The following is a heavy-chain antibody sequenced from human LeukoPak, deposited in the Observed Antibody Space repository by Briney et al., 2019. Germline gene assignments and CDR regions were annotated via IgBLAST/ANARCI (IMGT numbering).Heavy chain of an antibody. Sequence: SVKVSCKASGFTFTSSAVQWVRQARGQRLEWIGWIVVGSGNTNYAQKFQERVTTTRDMSTSTAYMELSSLRSEDTAVYYCAADGVAAVAGTFDYWGQGTLVTVSS. CDR1: GFTFTSSA. CDR3: AADGVAAVAGTFDY. CDR2: IVVGSGNT. V-gene: IGHV1-58*01. J-gene: IGHJ4*02. D-gene: IGHD6-19*01.